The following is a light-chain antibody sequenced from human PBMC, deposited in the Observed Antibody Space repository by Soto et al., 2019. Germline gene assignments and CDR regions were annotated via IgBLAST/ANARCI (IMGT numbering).Light chain of an antibody. J-gene: IGKJ5*01. CDR3: QQYGSSSIT. CDR1: QSVSSSY. CDR2: GAS. Sequence: DIVLTRSPGTLSLAPGERATLSCRASQSVSSSYLAWYQQKPGQAPRLLIYGASSRATGIPDRFSGSGSGTDFTLTISRLEPEDFAVYYCQQYGSSSITFGQGTRLE. V-gene: IGKV3-20*01.